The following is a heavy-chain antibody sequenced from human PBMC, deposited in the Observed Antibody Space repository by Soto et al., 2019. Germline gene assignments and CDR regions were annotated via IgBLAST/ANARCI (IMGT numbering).Heavy chain of an antibody. D-gene: IGHD2-8*02. V-gene: IGHV4-34*01. CDR1: GGSFIGYY. CDR2: INHSGST. J-gene: IGHJ4*02. Sequence: SETLSLTCAVYGGSFIGYYWSWILQPPGKGLEWIGEINHSGSTNYNPSLKSRVTISVDTSKNQFSLKLSSVTAADTAVYYCARDSSGGSDYLGQGTLVTGSS. CDR3: ARDSSGGSDY.